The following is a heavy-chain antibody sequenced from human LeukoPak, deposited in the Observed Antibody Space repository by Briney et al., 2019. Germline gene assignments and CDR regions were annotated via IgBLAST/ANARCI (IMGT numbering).Heavy chain of an antibody. V-gene: IGHV4-30-4*01. CDR1: GGSISSGDYY. Sequence: PSQTLSLTCTVSGGSISSGDYYWSWIRQPPGKGLEWIGYIYYSGSTYYNPSLKSRVTISVDTSKNQFSLKLSSVTAADTAVYYCARRGMWELLYDYWGQGTLVTVSS. CDR3: ARRGMWELLYDY. D-gene: IGHD1-26*01. J-gene: IGHJ4*02. CDR2: IYYSGST.